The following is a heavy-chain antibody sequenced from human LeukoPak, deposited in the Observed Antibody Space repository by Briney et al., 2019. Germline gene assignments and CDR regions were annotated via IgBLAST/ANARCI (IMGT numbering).Heavy chain of an antibody. Sequence: GGSLRLSCAASGFTFSNYEMNWVRQAPGKGLEWVANIKQDGTERYYVDSVKGRFTISRDNAKNSLYLQMNNLRAEDTAAYYCARPRGCGSARCNNFDYWGQGTLVTVSS. D-gene: IGHD2-15*01. CDR2: IKQDGTER. J-gene: IGHJ4*02. CDR3: ARPRGCGSARCNNFDY. CDR1: GFTFSNYE. V-gene: IGHV3-7*01.